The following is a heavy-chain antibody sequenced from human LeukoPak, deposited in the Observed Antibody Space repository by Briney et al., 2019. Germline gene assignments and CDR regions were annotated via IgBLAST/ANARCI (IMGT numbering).Heavy chain of an antibody. CDR2: ITSSRTYI. V-gene: IGHV3-21*01. D-gene: IGHD6-19*01. CDR3: ARELYSSGWFHKYYFDY. Sequence: PGGSLRLSCAASGFTFSSYSMNWVRQAPGKGLEWVSYITSSRTYIYYADSVKGRFTISRDNAKKSLYLQMNSLRAEDTAVYYCARELYSSGWFHKYYFDYWGQGTLVTVSS. J-gene: IGHJ4*02. CDR1: GFTFSSYS.